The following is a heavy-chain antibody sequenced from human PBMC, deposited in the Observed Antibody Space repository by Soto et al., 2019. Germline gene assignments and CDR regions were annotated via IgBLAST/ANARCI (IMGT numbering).Heavy chain of an antibody. D-gene: IGHD6-19*01. CDR2: ISGSSDSA. J-gene: IGHJ4*02. V-gene: IGHV3-23*01. CDR3: GKERRGSGWSVCNY. Sequence: VQLLESGGGLIQPGGSLRLSCAASGFTFRDYAMNWVRQAPGKGLEWVSDISGSSDSARHADSVKGRFTISRDNSRNTLYLQMNSLRVDDTAVYYCGKERRGSGWSVCNYWGQGTLVTVSS. CDR1: GFTFRDYA.